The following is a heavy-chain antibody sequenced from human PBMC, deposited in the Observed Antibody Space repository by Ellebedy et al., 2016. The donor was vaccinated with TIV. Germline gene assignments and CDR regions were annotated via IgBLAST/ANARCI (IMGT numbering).Heavy chain of an antibody. V-gene: IGHV1-69*13. CDR1: GGTFSSYT. CDR3: VARDDYHYGMDV. J-gene: IGHJ6*02. D-gene: IGHD3-10*01. Sequence: SVKVSCKASGGTFSSYTISWVRQAPGQGLEWMGGIFPTFRTTKYAQKFQGRVAIIADDSTGTAHMELSSLRSEDTALYYCVARDDYHYGMDVWGQGTTVTVSS. CDR2: IFPTFRTT.